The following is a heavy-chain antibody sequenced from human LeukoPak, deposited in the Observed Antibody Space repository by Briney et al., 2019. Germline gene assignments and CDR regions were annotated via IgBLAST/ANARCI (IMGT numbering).Heavy chain of an antibody. CDR1: GGSISSYF. V-gene: IGHV4-59*01. CDR2: IYYNGST. J-gene: IGHJ4*02. CDR3: LAISGDSTGYYNDY. Sequence: SETLSLTCTVSGGSISSYFWSWIRQPPGKGLEWIGYIYYNGSTIYNPSLKSRVTISVDTSKNQFSLRLTSVTPADTAVYYCLAISGDSTGYYNDYWGQGSLVTVPS. D-gene: IGHD3-22*01.